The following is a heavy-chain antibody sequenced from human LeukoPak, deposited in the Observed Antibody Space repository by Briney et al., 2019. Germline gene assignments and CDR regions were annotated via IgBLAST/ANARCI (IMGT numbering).Heavy chain of an antibody. CDR1: GGSISSYS. J-gene: IGHJ4*02. CDR3: AREGTDTAMDY. V-gene: IGHV4-30-2*01. D-gene: IGHD5-18*01. CDR2: IYHSGST. Sequence: SETLSLTCTVSGGSISSYSWSWIRQPPGKGLEWIGYIYHSGSTYYNPSLKSRVTISVDRSKNQFSLKLSSVTAADTAVYYCAREGTDTAMDYWGQGTLVTVSS.